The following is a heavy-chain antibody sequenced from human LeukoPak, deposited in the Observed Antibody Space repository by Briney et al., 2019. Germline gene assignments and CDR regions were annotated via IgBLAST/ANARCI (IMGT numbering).Heavy chain of an antibody. V-gene: IGHV1-46*01. D-gene: IGHD6-13*01. CDR3: ARGKSIAAAGTN. CDR1: GYTFTSYY. CDR2: INPSGGST. Sequence: GASVKVSCKASGYTFTSYYMHWVREAPGQGLEWMGIINPSGGSTSYAHKFQGRVTMPRDTSTSTVYMELSSLRSEDTAVYYCARGKSIAAAGTNWGQGTLVTVSS. J-gene: IGHJ4*02.